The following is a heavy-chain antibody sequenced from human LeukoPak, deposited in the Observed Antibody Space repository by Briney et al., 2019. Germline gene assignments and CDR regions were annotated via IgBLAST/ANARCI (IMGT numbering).Heavy chain of an antibody. CDR2: INPNSGGT. J-gene: IGHJ4*02. CDR3: ARGQASIAARPSDY. Sequence: ASVKVSCKASGYTFTGCYMHWVRQAPGQGLEWMGWINPNSGGTNYAQKFQGRVTMTRDTSISTAYMELSRLRSDDTAVYYCARGQASIAARPSDYWGQGTLVTVSS. V-gene: IGHV1-2*02. CDR1: GYTFTGCY. D-gene: IGHD6-6*01.